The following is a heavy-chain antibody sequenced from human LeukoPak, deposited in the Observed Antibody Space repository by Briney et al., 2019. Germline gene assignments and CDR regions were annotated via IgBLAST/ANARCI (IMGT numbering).Heavy chain of an antibody. CDR2: IIPMYGAT. CDR3: ARGPSTMSRGSGYTYGYLDF. V-gene: IGHV1-69*13. Sequence: SVKVSCKASGGTFISYAINWVRQAPGQGLEWMGGIIPMYGATDYAQKFQGRVMITADESTSIVYMELSSLRSEDTAVYYCARGPSTMSRGSGYTYGYLDFWGQGILVTVSS. D-gene: IGHD5-18*01. CDR1: GGTFISYA. J-gene: IGHJ4*02.